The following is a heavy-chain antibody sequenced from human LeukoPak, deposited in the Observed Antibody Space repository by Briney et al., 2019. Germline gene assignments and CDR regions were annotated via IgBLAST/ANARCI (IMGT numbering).Heavy chain of an antibody. V-gene: IGHV4-4*02. CDR3: ATTALDSSGYFDY. Sequence: SETLSLTCAVSGGSISSSNWWSWVRQPPGKGLEWIGEIYHSGSTNYNPSLKSRVTISVDKSKNQFFLKLSSLTAADTAVYYCATTALDSSGYFDYWGQGTLVTVSS. D-gene: IGHD3-22*01. J-gene: IGHJ4*02. CDR1: GGSISSSNW. CDR2: IYHSGST.